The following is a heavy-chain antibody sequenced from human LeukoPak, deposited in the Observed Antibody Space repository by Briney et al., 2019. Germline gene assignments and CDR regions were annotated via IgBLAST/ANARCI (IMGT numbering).Heavy chain of an antibody. CDR2: ITNDRCTP. J-gene: IGHJ4*02. CDR3: ARVDDFTYDF. V-gene: IGHV3-64*01. D-gene: IGHD2-2*03. Sequence: PGGXLRLSCAASGFTFGSYAMQWVRQAPGKGVEYVSAITNDRCTPFYANSVKARFTISRDNSKNPLFLQMGSLRPEDMAVYYCARVDDFTYDFWGQGTLVTVSS. CDR1: GFTFGSYA.